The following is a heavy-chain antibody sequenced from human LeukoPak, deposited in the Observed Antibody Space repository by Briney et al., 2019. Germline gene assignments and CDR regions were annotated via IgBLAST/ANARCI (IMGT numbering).Heavy chain of an antibody. CDR2: ISHSGST. J-gene: IGHJ4*02. CDR1: GGSISSGGYY. CDR3: ARDENCISTSCYRGVYY. V-gene: IGHV4-30-2*01. Sequence: PSQTLSLTCTVSGGSISSGGYYWSWIRQPPGKALEWIGYISHSGSTYYTASLKSRVTISLDGSENQFSLKLSSVTAADTAVYYCARDENCISTSCYRGVYYWGQGTLVTVSS. D-gene: IGHD2-2*01.